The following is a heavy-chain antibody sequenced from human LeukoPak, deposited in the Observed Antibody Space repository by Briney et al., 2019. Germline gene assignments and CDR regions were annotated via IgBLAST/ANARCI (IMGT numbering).Heavy chain of an antibody. CDR2: IWYDGSNK. CDR1: GFTFSSYG. D-gene: IGHD1-26*01. Sequence: GGSLRLSCAASGFTFSSYGMHWVRQAPGKGLEWVAVIWYDGSNKYYADSVKGRFTISRDNSKNTLYLQMNSLRTEDTALYYCARWDSDAFDIWGQGTMDTVSS. CDR3: ARWDSDAFDI. J-gene: IGHJ3*02. V-gene: IGHV3-30*02.